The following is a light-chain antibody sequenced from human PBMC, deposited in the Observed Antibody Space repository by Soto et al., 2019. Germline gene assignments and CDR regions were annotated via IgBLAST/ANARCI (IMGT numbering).Light chain of an antibody. CDR3: QMYNNSLAT. CDR1: QSVGKY. Sequence: EILMTQSPATLSLSPGERATLSCGASQSVGKYLVWYQQKPGQAPRLLIYGVSTRAPGLPGRFSGSGSGTDFTLTINSLQSEDFAVYYCQMYNNSLATFGGGTKVDIK. J-gene: IGKJ4*01. V-gene: IGKV3-15*01. CDR2: GVS.